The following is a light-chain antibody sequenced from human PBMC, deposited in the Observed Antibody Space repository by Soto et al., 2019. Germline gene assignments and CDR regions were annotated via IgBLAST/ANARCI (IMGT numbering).Light chain of an antibody. CDR1: NIGGKS. V-gene: IGLV3-21*02. Sequence: SYELTQPASVSVAPGQTARITCGGNNIGGKSVHWYQQKPGQAPVLVVYDDSDRPSGIPERFSGSNSVNTATLTISRVAAGDEADYYCQVWESGRGVFGTGTKV. CDR2: DDS. J-gene: IGLJ1*01. CDR3: QVWESGRGV.